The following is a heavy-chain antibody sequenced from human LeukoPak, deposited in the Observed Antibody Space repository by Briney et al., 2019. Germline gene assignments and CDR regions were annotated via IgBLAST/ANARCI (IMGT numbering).Heavy chain of an antibody. CDR3: ARGGVPAANYYYYGMDV. V-gene: IGHV4-4*07. J-gene: IGHJ6*02. CDR1: GGSISSYY. D-gene: IGHD2-2*01. Sequence: SETLSLTCTVSGGSISSYYWSWIRQPAGKGLEWIGRIYTSGSTNYNPSLKSRVTMSVDTSKNQFSLKLSSVTAADTAVYYCARGGVPAANYYYYGMDVWGQGTTVTASS. CDR2: IYTSGST.